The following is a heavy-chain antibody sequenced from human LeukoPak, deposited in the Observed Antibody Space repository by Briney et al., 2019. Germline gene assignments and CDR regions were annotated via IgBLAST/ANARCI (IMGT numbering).Heavy chain of an antibody. J-gene: IGHJ4*02. D-gene: IGHD5-12*01. CDR2: IDHSGST. CDR3: ARGLGSGYDPLDY. CDR1: GGSFSGYY. V-gene: IGHV4-34*01. Sequence: PSETLSLTCAVYGGSFSGYYWSWIRQPPGKGLEWIGEIDHSGSTNYNPSLKSRVTISVDTSKNQFSLKLSSVTATDTAVYYCARGLGSGYDPLDYWGQGTLVTISS.